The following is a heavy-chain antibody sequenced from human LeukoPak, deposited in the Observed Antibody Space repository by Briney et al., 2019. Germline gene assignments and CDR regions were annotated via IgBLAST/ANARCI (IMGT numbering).Heavy chain of an antibody. CDR1: GYVFIDYW. V-gene: IGHV5-51*01. J-gene: IGHJ4*02. CDR2: IFPGDSDA. Sequence: GESLQISCKGSGYVFIDYWIAWVRQMPGKGLQWMGMIFPGDSDARYSPSFQGQVTISADKSIGTAYLHWSSLKASDTAIYFCARHGISSWFYYFDSWGQGALVTVSS. D-gene: IGHD6-13*01. CDR3: ARHGISSWFYYFDS.